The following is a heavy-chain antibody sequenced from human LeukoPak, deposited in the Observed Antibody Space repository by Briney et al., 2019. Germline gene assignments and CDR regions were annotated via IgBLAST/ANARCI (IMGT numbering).Heavy chain of an antibody. Sequence: GASLKISCKGSGYSFTTNWIGWVRPMPGKGLERMGIIYPGDSETRYSPSFQGQVTISADKSISTAYVQWSSLKASDTAMYYCVRSRGYSYGYSYYFDYWGQGTLVTVSS. CDR3: VRSRGYSYGYSYYFDY. J-gene: IGHJ4*02. V-gene: IGHV5-51*01. CDR1: GYSFTTNW. D-gene: IGHD5-18*01. CDR2: IYPGDSET.